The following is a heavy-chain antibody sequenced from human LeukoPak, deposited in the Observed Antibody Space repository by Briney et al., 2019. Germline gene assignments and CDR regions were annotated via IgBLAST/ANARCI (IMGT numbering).Heavy chain of an antibody. CDR3: ARGGLKSEDYGSGSALNWFDP. Sequence: SETLSLTCAVSGYSISSGYYWGWIRQPPGKGLEWIGSIYHSGSTYYSPSLKSRVTISVDTSKNQFSLKLSSVTAADTAVYYCARGGLKSEDYGSGSALNWFDPWGQGTLVTVSS. J-gene: IGHJ5*02. D-gene: IGHD3-10*01. CDR2: IYHSGST. CDR1: GYSISSGYY. V-gene: IGHV4-38-2*01.